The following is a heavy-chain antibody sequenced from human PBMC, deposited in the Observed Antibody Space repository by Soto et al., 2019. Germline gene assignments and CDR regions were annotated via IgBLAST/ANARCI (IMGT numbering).Heavy chain of an antibody. CDR1: GFTFSDYY. V-gene: IGHV3-11*06. J-gene: IGHJ4*02. CDR2: IGSSSSYT. CDR3: ARYYHDSSGYYYLDY. D-gene: IGHD3-22*01. Sequence: PGGSLRLSCAASGFTFSDYYMSWIRQAPGKGLEWVSYIGSSSSYTNYADSVKGRFTISRDNAKNSLYLQMNSLRAEDTAVYYCARYYHDSSGYYYLDYWGQGTLVTVSS.